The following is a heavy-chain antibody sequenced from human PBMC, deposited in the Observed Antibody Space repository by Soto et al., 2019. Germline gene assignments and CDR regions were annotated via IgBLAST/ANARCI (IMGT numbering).Heavy chain of an antibody. CDR2: ISNSGSTI. D-gene: IGHD3-16*02. J-gene: IGHJ3*02. CDR3: ARGPYRPLGSFDI. V-gene: IGHV3-11*01. CDR1: GFTFSDYY. Sequence: QVQLVESGGGLVKPGGSLRLSCAASGFTFSDYYMSWIRRAPGRGLEWISYISNSGSTIYYADSVKGRFTISRDNAQNPLYLQMNSLRAEDTAMYYCARGPYRPLGSFDIWGQGTMVTVSS.